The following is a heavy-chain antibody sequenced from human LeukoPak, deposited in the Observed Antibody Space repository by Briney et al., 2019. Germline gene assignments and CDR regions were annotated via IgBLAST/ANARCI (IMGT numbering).Heavy chain of an antibody. D-gene: IGHD5-24*01. V-gene: IGHV3-23*01. CDR3: AKAPRDGYNFFDY. Sequence: GGSLRLSCAASGFTSSSYVIAWVRQAPGEGLQWVSVISGSGDATYHADSVKGRFTISRDNSKNMVYLQMNTLRADDTAIYYCAKAPRDGYNFFDYWGQGTLVTVSS. J-gene: IGHJ4*02. CDR1: GFTSSSYV. CDR2: ISGSGDAT.